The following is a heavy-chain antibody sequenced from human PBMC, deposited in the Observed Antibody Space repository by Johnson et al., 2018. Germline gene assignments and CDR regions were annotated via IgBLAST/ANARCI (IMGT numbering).Heavy chain of an antibody. Sequence: QVQLVQSGAEVKKPGSSVKVSCKASGGPFSSSAISWVRQAPGQGLEWMGGIIPIFGTANYAQKLHGRVTITADESTSTAHMELSSLRSEDTAVYSCARAKYDLLTGYHGAEYFHYWGQGTLVTVAS. D-gene: IGHD3-9*01. V-gene: IGHV1-69*12. J-gene: IGHJ1*01. CDR3: ARAKYDLLTGYHGAEYFHY. CDR1: GGPFSSSA. CDR2: IIPIFGTA.